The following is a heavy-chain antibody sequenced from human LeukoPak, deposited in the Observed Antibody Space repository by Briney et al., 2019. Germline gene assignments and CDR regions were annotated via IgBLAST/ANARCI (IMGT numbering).Heavy chain of an antibody. CDR3: ANDYRFSDPKSGLASDH. CDR2: ISAYNGNT. Sequence: ASVKVSCKASGYTFTTYGISWVRQAPGQGLEWMGWISAYNGNTNYAQKLQGRVTMTTDTSTSTAYMELRNLRSDDTAVYYCANDYRFSDPKSGLASDHWGQGTLVTVSS. V-gene: IGHV1-18*04. J-gene: IGHJ4*02. D-gene: IGHD3-16*02. CDR1: GYTFTTYG.